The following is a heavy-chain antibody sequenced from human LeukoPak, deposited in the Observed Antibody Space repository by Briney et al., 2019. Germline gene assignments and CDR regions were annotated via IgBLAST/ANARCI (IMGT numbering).Heavy chain of an antibody. CDR1: GFTFSSYA. D-gene: IGHD1-1*01. CDR2: ISYDGSNK. V-gene: IGHV3-30*04. Sequence: GRSLRLSCAASGFTFSSYAMHWVRQAPGKGLEWVAVISYDGSNKYYADSVKGRFTISRDNSKNTLYLQMNSLRAEDTAVYYCARDRTYYFDCWGQGTLVTVSS. CDR3: ARDRTYYFDC. J-gene: IGHJ4*02.